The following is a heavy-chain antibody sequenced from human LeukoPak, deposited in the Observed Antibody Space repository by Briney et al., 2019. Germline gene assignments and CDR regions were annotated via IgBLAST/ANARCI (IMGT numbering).Heavy chain of an antibody. J-gene: IGHJ4*02. Sequence: ASVKVSCKASGGTFSNYAISWVRQAPGQGLEWMGGIIPIFGTANYAQKFRGRVTITADKSTRTAYMELSSLRSEDTAVYYCARETPYSNTWTDFDFWGQGTLVTVSS. D-gene: IGHD6-13*01. CDR2: IIPIFGTA. CDR1: GGTFSNYA. V-gene: IGHV1-69*06. CDR3: ARETPYSNTWTDFDF.